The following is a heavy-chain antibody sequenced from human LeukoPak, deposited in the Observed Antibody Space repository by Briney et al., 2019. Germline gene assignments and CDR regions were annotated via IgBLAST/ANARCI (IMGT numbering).Heavy chain of an antibody. CDR2: ISSSSRCI. Sequence: PGWSLILSCGASAFTFSSYEVNWVRQAPGKGLEWVSSISSSSRCIYYADSVKGRLTISRDNAKNSLYLQMNSLRAEDTAVYYCARDLGGYSGYDSYYYYYGMDVWGKGTTVTVSS. D-gene: IGHD5-12*01. V-gene: IGHV3-21*01. J-gene: IGHJ6*04. CDR3: ARDLGGYSGYDSYYYYYGMDV. CDR1: AFTFSSYE.